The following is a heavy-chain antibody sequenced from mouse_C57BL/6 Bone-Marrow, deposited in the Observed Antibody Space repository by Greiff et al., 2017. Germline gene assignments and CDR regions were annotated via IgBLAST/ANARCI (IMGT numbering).Heavy chain of an antibody. D-gene: IGHD1-2*01. Sequence: EVKLEASGGGLVKPGGSLKLSCAASGFTFSSYAMSWVRQSPEKRLEWVAEISSGGSYTYHPDTVPGRFTISRDNAKNTLYLAMSSLRSEDTAMYYYARVIITTATRAMDYWGQGTSVTVSS. V-gene: IGHV5-9-4*01. J-gene: IGHJ4*01. CDR3: ARVIITTATRAMDY. CDR1: GFTFSSYA. CDR2: ISSGGSYT.